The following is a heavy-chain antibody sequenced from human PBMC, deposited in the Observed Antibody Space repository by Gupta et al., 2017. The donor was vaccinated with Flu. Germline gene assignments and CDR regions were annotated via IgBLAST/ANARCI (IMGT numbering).Heavy chain of an antibody. J-gene: IGHJ4*02. CDR2: IKSKTDGGTI. D-gene: IGHD6-6*01. CDR1: GFTFTKAW. V-gene: IGHV3-15*01. CDR3: TTDGGIAVRPMFDY. Sequence: EVQLVESGGGLVKPGGSLRLSCAASGFTFTKAWMAWVRQAPGKGLEWVGLIKSKTDGGTIDYAAPVKGRFTISRDDSKNTLYLQMNSLKIEDTAVYYCTTDGGIAVRPMFDYWGQGALVTVSS.